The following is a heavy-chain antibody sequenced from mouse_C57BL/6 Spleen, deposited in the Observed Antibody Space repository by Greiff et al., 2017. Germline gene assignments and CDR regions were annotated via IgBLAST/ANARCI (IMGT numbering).Heavy chain of an antibody. D-gene: IGHD2-2*01. CDR3: ARQRGRDYGYDGFAY. J-gene: IGHJ3*01. Sequence: EVQLQQSGPELVKPGASVKMSCKASGYTFTDYNMHWVKQSHGKSLEWIGYINPNNGGTSYNQKFKGKATLTVNKSSRTAYMELRSLTSEDSAVYYCARQRGRDYGYDGFAYWGQGTLVTVSA. CDR1: GYTFTDYN. CDR2: INPNNGGT. V-gene: IGHV1-22*01.